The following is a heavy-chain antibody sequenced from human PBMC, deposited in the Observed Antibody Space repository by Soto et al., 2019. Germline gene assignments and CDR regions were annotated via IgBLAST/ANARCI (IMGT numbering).Heavy chain of an antibody. Sequence: QVQLVQSGAGVKKPGASVKVSCKASGYTFTSYYMHWVRQAPVQGLEWMGIINPSGGSTSYAQKFQGTVTMTRDTSTSTVYMEMSSLRSEDTAVYYCARGAYGGEFDYWGQGTLVTVSS. CDR1: GYTFTSYY. V-gene: IGHV1-46*01. CDR2: INPSGGST. CDR3: ARGAYGGEFDY. J-gene: IGHJ4*02. D-gene: IGHD2-21*01.